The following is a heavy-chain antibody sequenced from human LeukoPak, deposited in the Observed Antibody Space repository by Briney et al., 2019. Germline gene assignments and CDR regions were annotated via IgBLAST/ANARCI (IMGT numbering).Heavy chain of an antibody. D-gene: IGHD2-21*02. V-gene: IGHV1-2*02. Sequence: ASVKVSCKASGYTFTGYYIHWVRQAPGQGLEWMGWINPNSGGTNYAQKFQGRVTMTRDTSISTAYMELSRLRSDDTAVYYCALCGGDCYSYWFDPWGQGTLVTVSS. CDR3: ALCGGDCYSYWFDP. J-gene: IGHJ5*02. CDR2: INPNSGGT. CDR1: GYTFTGYY.